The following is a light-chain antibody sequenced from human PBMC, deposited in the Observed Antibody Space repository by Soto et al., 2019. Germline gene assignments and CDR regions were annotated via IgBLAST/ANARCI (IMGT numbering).Light chain of an antibody. V-gene: IGLV2-11*01. Sequence: QSALTQPRSVSGSPGQSVTISCTGTSYDVGDYKYVSWYRQHPGKAPKLMIYDISERPSGVPDRFSGSKSGNTASLTISGLQSEDEADYYCCSYAGSYSYVFGTGTKLTFL. CDR1: SYDVGDYKY. CDR2: DIS. J-gene: IGLJ1*01. CDR3: CSYAGSYSYV.